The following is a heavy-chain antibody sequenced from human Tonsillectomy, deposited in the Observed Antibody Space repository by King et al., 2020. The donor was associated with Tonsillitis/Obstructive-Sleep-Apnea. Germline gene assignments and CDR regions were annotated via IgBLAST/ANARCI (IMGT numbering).Heavy chain of an antibody. Sequence: VQLVESGGGLGKPGGSLRLSCAASGFTFSSHSINWVRQAPGKGREGVSSISSSSIYIYYADSVKGRFTISRDKAKNSLYLQMNSLRAEDTAVYYCARDPGYCSGGICYLNFDYWGQGTLVTVSS. CDR3: ARDPGYCSGGICYLNFDY. D-gene: IGHD2-15*01. V-gene: IGHV3-21*01. CDR1: GFTFSSHS. CDR2: ISSSSIYI. J-gene: IGHJ4*02.